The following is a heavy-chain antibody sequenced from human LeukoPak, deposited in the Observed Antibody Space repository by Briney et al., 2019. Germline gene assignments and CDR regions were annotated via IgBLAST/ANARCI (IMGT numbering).Heavy chain of an antibody. Sequence: GGSLRLSCAASGFTFSSYEMNWVRQAPGKGLEWFSYISSSGSTIYYADSVKGRFTISRDNAKNSLYLQMNSLRAEDTAVYYCARSDNWNSIPFDYWGQGTLVTVSS. CDR3: ARSDNWNSIPFDY. V-gene: IGHV3-48*03. CDR1: GFTFSSYE. J-gene: IGHJ4*02. CDR2: ISSSGSTI. D-gene: IGHD1-7*01.